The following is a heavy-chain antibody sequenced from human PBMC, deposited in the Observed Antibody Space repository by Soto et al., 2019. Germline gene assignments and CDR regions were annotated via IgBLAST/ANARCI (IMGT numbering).Heavy chain of an antibody. CDR3: ARLGGYSGYDYSFAFDI. Sequence: PGESLKISCKGSGYSFTSYWISWVRQMPGKGLEWMGRIDPSDSYTNYSPSFQGHVTISADKSISTAYLQWSSLKASDTAMYYCARLGGYSGYDYSFAFDIWSQGTMVTVSS. CDR2: IDPSDSYT. CDR1: GYSFTSYW. D-gene: IGHD5-12*01. J-gene: IGHJ3*02. V-gene: IGHV5-10-1*01.